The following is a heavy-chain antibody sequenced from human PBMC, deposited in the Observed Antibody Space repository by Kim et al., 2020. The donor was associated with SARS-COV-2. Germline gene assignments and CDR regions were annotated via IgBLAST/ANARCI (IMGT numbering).Heavy chain of an antibody. Sequence: GGSLRLSCAASGFTFSSYSMNWVRQAPGKGPEWVSYISSSSTIYYADSVKGRFTISSDNAKNSLYLQMNTLIDEDTAVYYCARQTATYDYWGQGTLVTVSS. CDR1: GFTFSSYS. D-gene: IGHD1-1*01. V-gene: IGHV3-48*02. J-gene: IGHJ4*02. CDR2: ISSSSTI. CDR3: ARQTATYDY.